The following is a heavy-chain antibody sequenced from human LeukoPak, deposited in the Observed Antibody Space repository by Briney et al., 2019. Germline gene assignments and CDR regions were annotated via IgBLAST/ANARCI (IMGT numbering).Heavy chain of an antibody. J-gene: IGHJ4*02. D-gene: IGHD6-6*01. Sequence: NPSETLSLTCTVSGGSISSSSYYWGWIRQPPGKGLEWIGSIYYSGSTNYNPSLKSRVTISVDTSKNQFSLKLSSVTAADTAVYYCARLHIAAPRDYWGQGTLVTVSS. CDR2: IYYSGST. CDR3: ARLHIAAPRDY. CDR1: GGSISSSSYY. V-gene: IGHV4-61*05.